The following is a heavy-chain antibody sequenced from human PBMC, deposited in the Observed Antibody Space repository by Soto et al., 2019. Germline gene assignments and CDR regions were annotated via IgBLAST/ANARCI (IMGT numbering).Heavy chain of an antibody. CDR3: AKDRLAGGFDY. V-gene: IGHV3-23*01. Sequence: GGSLRLSCAASGFTFGNYAMSWVRQAPGKGLEWVSLVSATAGTTYYTDPVKGRFTISRDNSRNTVYLQMNSLRADDTAVYYCAKDRLAGGFDYWGQGTLVTVSS. CDR1: GFTFGNYA. D-gene: IGHD3-16*01. CDR2: VSATAGTT. J-gene: IGHJ4*02.